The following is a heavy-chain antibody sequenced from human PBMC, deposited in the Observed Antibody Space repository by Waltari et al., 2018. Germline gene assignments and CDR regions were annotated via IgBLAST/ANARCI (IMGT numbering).Heavy chain of an antibody. CDR2: VSNDGKTK. CDR3: AKDGGGGETYYKHRYFDF. J-gene: IGHJ4*02. V-gene: IGHV3-30*18. Sequence: QVQLLESGGGVVQPGRSLRLSCAASGFTFTDYAIHCIRQAPGKGMGCGAMVSNDGKTKYYADSVKSRFTISRDNSKNTLYLDMNSLRAEDTALYYCAKDGGGGETYYKHRYFDFWGQGTLVSVSS. CDR1: GFTFTDYA. D-gene: IGHD1-26*01.